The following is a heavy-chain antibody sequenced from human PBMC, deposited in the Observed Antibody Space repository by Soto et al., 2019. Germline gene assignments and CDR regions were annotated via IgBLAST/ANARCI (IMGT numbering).Heavy chain of an antibody. V-gene: IGHV1-18*01. CDR3: ARDYDILTGYPIDAFDI. D-gene: IGHD3-9*01. CDR1: GYTFTYYS. CDR2: ISAYNGNT. Sequence: ASVKVSCKTSGYTFTYYSMHWVRQAPGQRLEWMGWISAYNGNTNYAQKLQGRVTMTTDTSTSTAYMELRSLRSDDTAVYYCARDYDILTGYPIDAFDIWGQGTMVTVSS. J-gene: IGHJ3*02.